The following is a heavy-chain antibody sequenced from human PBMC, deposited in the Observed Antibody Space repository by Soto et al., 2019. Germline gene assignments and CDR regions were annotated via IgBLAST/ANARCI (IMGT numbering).Heavy chain of an antibody. CDR2: IKQDGSEK. CDR3: ARGFSARNNFKNYFDY. V-gene: IGHV3-7*01. CDR1: GFTFSSYW. D-gene: IGHD1-20*01. J-gene: IGHJ4*02. Sequence: GGSLRLSCAASGFTFSSYWMSWVRQAPGKGLEWVANIKQDGSEKYYVDSVKGRFTISRDNAKNSLYLQMNSLRAEDTAVYYCARGFSARNNFKNYFDYWGQGTLVTVSS.